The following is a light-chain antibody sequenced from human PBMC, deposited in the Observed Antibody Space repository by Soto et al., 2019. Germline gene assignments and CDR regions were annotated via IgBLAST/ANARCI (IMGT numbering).Light chain of an antibody. CDR3: QQSYSTLIT. CDR2: AAS. Sequence: DIQMTQSPSSLSASVGDRVTITCRASQSISSYLNWYQQKPGKAPKLLISAASSLQSGVPSRFSGSRSGTDFTLTISSLQPEDCATYYCQQSYSTLITFGQGTRLEIK. V-gene: IGKV1-39*01. J-gene: IGKJ5*01. CDR1: QSISSY.